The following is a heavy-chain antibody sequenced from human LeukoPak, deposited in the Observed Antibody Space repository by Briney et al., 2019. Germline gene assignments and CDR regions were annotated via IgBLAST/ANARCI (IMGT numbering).Heavy chain of an antibody. Sequence: PSETLSLTCTVSGVSISGYFWSWFRQPPGMGLECIADIHHSEAPTYNPSLKSRVSISLDTSKNQFSLKLSSVTAANAAFYYWGRQMNGGTNSMDVWGQGTMVTVSS. D-gene: IGHD2-8*01. CDR2: IHHSEAP. V-gene: IGHV4-59*08. CDR1: GVSISGYF. CDR3: GRQMNGGTNSMDV. J-gene: IGHJ6*02.